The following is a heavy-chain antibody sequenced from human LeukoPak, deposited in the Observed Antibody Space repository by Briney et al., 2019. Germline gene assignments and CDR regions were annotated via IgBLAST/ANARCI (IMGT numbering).Heavy chain of an antibody. D-gene: IGHD2-2*01. Sequence: SETLSLTCTVSGGSISNYYWSWLRQPPGKGLVWIGYIYYSGSTNYNPSLKSRVTISVDTSKNQFSLKLSSVTAADTAVYYCARDARSSTSCWFDPWGQGTLVTVSS. CDR2: IYYSGST. CDR1: GGSISNYY. J-gene: IGHJ5*02. V-gene: IGHV4-59*01. CDR3: ARDARSSTSCWFDP.